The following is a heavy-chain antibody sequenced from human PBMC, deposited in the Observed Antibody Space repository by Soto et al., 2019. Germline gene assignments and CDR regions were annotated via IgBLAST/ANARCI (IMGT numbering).Heavy chain of an antibody. CDR1: GFTFSCYA. CDR3: ARETFGGNGYFQH. V-gene: IGHV3-30-3*01. CDR2: ISYDGSNK. Sequence: QVQLVESGGGVVQPGRSLRLSCAASGFTFSCYAMHWVRQAPGKGLEWVAVISYDGSNKYYADSVKGRFTISRDNSKNTLYLQMNSLRAEDTAVYYCARETFGGNGYFQHWGQGTLVTVSS. D-gene: IGHD5-12*01. J-gene: IGHJ1*01.